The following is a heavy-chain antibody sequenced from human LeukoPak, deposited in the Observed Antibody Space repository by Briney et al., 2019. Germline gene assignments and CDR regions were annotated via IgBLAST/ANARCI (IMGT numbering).Heavy chain of an antibody. Sequence: ASVKVSCKASGYTFTSYDINWVRQATGQGLEWMGWMNPNSGNTGYAQKFQGRVTMTRSTSISTAYMELSSLRSEDTAVYYCSLIRGGYTYGINAFDYWGQGTLVTVSS. CDR3: SLIRGGYTYGINAFDY. CDR2: MNPNSGNT. CDR1: GYTFTSYD. D-gene: IGHD5-18*01. J-gene: IGHJ4*02. V-gene: IGHV1-8*01.